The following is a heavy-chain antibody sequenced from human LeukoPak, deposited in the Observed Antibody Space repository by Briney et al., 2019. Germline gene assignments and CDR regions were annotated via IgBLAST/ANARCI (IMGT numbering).Heavy chain of an antibody. CDR2: IYYSGST. D-gene: IGHD2-21*02. Sequence: PSETLSLTCTVSGGSISSYYWSWIRQPPGKGLEWIGYIYYSGSTNYNPSLKSRVTISVDTSKNQFSLKLSSVTAADTAVYYCARHIVVVTASPENSFDYWGQGTLVTVSS. CDR3: ARHIVVVTASPENSFDY. J-gene: IGHJ4*02. CDR1: GGSISSYY. V-gene: IGHV4-59*08.